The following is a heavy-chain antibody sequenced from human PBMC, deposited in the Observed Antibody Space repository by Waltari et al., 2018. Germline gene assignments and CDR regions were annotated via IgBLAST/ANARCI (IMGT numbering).Heavy chain of an antibody. V-gene: IGHV4-59*01. D-gene: IGHD5-12*01. CDR1: GGSISSYY. Sequence: QVQLQESGPGLVKPSETLSLTCTVSGGSISSYYWSWIRQPPGKGLEWIWYIHYSGSTNYNPSLKSRVTISVDTSKNQFSLKLSSVTAADTAVYYCARAGRDGYTIFDYWGQGTLVTVSS. J-gene: IGHJ4*02. CDR2: IHYSGST. CDR3: ARAGRDGYTIFDY.